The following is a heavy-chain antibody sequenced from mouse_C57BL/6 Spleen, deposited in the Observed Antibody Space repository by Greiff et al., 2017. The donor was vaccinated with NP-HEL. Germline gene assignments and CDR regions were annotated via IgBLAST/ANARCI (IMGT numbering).Heavy chain of an antibody. Sequence: QVQLKESGPELVKPGASVKISCKASGYAFSSSWMNWVKQRPGKGLEWIGRIYPGDGDTNYNGKFKGKATLTADKSSSTAYMQLSSLTSEDSAVYFCARLLDCYYPDYWGQGTTLTVSS. D-gene: IGHD1-1*01. V-gene: IGHV1-82*01. CDR3: ARLLDCYYPDY. CDR1: GYAFSSSW. CDR2: IYPGDGDT. J-gene: IGHJ2*01.